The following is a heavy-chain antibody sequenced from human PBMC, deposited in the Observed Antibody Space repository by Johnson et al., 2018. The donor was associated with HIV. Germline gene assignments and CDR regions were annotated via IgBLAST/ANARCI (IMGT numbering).Heavy chain of an antibody. V-gene: IGHV3-20*04. CDR1: GFTFDDYG. J-gene: IGHJ3*02. Sequence: VQLVESGGGLVQPGGSLRLSCAASGFTFDDYGMSWVRQAPGKGLEWVSGINWNGGSTHYADSVKGRFAISRDNARDSLYLQINSLTAEDTALYYCARSRGCGGPGSPGAVDIWGQGTMVTVSS. D-gene: IGHD2-21*01. CDR2: INWNGGST. CDR3: ARSRGCGGPGSPGAVDI.